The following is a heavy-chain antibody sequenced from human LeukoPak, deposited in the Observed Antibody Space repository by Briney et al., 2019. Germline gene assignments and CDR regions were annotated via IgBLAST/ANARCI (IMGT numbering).Heavy chain of an antibody. V-gene: IGHV4-39*01. CDR3: ASVSGHTIFGVVIRSFDY. D-gene: IGHD3-3*01. CDR1: GGSISSSSYY. CDR2: IYYSGST. Sequence: PSETLSLTCTVSGGSISSSSYYWGWIRQPPGKGLEWIGSIYYSGSTYYNPSLKSRVTISVDTSKNQFSLKLSSVTAADTAVYYCASVSGHTIFGVVIRSFDYWGQGTLVTVSS. J-gene: IGHJ4*02.